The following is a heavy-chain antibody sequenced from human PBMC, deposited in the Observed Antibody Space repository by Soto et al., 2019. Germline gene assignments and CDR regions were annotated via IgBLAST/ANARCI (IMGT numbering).Heavy chain of an antibody. CDR2: INQDGDEK. Sequence: GGSLRLSCAAYGFSFGSYRTTWVRRLPGKGLEWVADINQDGDEKYYAGSVRGRFTISRDNVNNFLYLQMSNLRVDDTAVYSCAKSLMVRVFPYDLDVWGQGTTVTVSS. D-gene: IGHD2-8*01. V-gene: IGHV3-7*05. CDR3: AKSLMVRVFPYDLDV. CDR1: GFSFGSYR. J-gene: IGHJ6*02.